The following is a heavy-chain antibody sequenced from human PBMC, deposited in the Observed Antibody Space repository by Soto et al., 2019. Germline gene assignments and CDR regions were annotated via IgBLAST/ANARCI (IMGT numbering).Heavy chain of an antibody. D-gene: IGHD3-10*01. CDR2: IYKTGNT. CDR3: ARGGATMVRGDQHWFDP. Sequence: QVHLQESGPGLVKPSETLSLTCAVSGDSISSNSWSWIRQAPGKGLEYIGYIYKTGNTNYNPSLKSRVTISVDTSKNPFSLDLRSVTALDTALYYCARGGATMVRGDQHWFDPWGQGTLVTVSS. J-gene: IGHJ5*02. CDR1: GDSISSNS. V-gene: IGHV4-59*01.